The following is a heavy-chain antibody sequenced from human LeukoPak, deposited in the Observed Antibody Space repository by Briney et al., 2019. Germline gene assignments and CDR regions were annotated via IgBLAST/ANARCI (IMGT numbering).Heavy chain of an antibody. V-gene: IGHV1-69*06. CDR1: GGTFSSYA. CDR2: IIPIFGTA. D-gene: IGHD6-19*01. CDR3: ARDREGWYIKWFDP. J-gene: IGHJ5*02. Sequence: ASVKVSCKASGGTFSSYAISWVRQAPGQGLEWMGGIIPIFGTANYAQKFRGRVTITADKSTRTAYMELSSLRSEDTAVYYWARDREGWYIKWFDPWGQGTLVTVSS.